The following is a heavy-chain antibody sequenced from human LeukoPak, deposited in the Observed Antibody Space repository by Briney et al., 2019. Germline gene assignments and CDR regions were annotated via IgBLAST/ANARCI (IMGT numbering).Heavy chain of an antibody. CDR1: GLTVSSNY. Sequence: GGSLRLSCAASGLTVSSNYMSWVRQAPGKGLVWVSLIYTGGSTNYADSVKGRFTISRDNSKNTLYLQMNSLRAEDTAVYYCARGSLYGSGSDWGQGTLVTVSS. J-gene: IGHJ4*02. CDR3: ARGSLYGSGSD. CDR2: IYTGGST. D-gene: IGHD3-10*01. V-gene: IGHV3-66*01.